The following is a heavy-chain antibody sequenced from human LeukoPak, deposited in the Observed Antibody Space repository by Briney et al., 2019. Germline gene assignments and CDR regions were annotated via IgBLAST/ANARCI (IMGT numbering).Heavy chain of an antibody. J-gene: IGHJ4*02. CDR3: ARDGADILTGYMRLDY. D-gene: IGHD3-9*01. CDR1: GGSISSGDYY. Sequence: PSETLSLTCTVSGGSISSGDYYWSWNRQPPGEGLEWIGYIYYSGSTYYNPSLKSRVTISVDTSKNQFSLKLSSVTAADTAVYYCARDGADILTGYMRLDYWGQGTLVTVSS. V-gene: IGHV4-30-4*08. CDR2: IYYSGST.